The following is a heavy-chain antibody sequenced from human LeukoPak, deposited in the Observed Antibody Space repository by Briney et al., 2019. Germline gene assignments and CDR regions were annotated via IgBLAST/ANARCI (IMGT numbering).Heavy chain of an antibody. D-gene: IGHD3-9*01. J-gene: IGHJ3*02. CDR3: ARTTYYDILTGYYKPLGAFDI. V-gene: IGHV1-69*13. CDR1: GGTFSSYA. Sequence: ASVKVSCKASGGTFSSYAISWVRQAPGQGLEWMGGIIPIFGTANYAQKFQGRVTITADESTSTAYMELSSLRSEDTAVYYCARTTYYDILTGYYKPLGAFDIWGQGTMVTVSS. CDR2: IIPIFGTA.